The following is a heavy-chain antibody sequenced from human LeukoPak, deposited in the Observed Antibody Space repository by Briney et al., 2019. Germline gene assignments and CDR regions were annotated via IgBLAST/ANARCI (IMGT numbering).Heavy chain of an antibody. D-gene: IGHD1-26*01. J-gene: IGHJ4*02. CDR2: ISYDGSNK. CDR1: GFTFSSSG. V-gene: IGHV3-30*18. Sequence: GGSLRLSCAASGFTFSSSGMHWVRQAPGKGLEWVAVISYDGSNKYDADSVKGRFAISRDNSKNTLYLQMNSLRAEDTAMYYCAKDRCSGTYSPGDYWGQGTLVTVSS. CDR3: AKDRCSGTYSPGDY.